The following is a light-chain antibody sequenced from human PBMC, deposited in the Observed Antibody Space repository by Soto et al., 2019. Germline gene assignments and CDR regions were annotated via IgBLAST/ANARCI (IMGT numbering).Light chain of an antibody. J-gene: IGLJ1*01. CDR2: ANF. V-gene: IGLV1-40*01. CDR1: SSNIGAGYD. CDR3: HSHDNSMSGEV. Sequence: QSVLTQPPSVSGAPGQRVTISCTGSSSNIGAGYDVHWYQQLPGTAPKLLIYANFNRPSGVPDRFSGSKSGTSASLAITGLQAADEADYYCHSHDNSMSGEVFGPGTQVTV.